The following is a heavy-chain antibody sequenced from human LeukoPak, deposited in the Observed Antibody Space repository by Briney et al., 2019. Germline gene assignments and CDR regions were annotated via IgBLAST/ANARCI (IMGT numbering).Heavy chain of an antibody. CDR3: VRDANWGLDALDI. CDR2: AYYRSRWLY. V-gene: IGHV6-1*01. CDR1: GDSIFFETDV. Sequence: SQTLSLTCVISGDSIFFETDVWNWIRQSPSRGLEWLGRAYYRSRWLYDYAVSVKSRLTITPDTPKNQFSLHLKSVTPEDTAVYYCVRDANWGLDALDIWGQGIMVTVSS. D-gene: IGHD7-27*01. J-gene: IGHJ3*02.